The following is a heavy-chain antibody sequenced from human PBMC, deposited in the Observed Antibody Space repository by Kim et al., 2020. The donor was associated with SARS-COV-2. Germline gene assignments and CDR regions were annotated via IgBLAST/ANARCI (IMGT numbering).Heavy chain of an antibody. J-gene: IGHJ5*02. CDR3: ARAWFGELGEAANWFDP. CDR1: GGSISSYY. Sequence: SETLSLTCTVSGGSISSYYWSWIRQPPGKGLEWIGNIYYSGSTNYNPSLKSRVTISVDTSKNQFSLKLSSVTAADTAVYYCARAWFGELGEAANWFDPWG. CDR2: IYYSGST. V-gene: IGHV4-59*01. D-gene: IGHD3-10*01.